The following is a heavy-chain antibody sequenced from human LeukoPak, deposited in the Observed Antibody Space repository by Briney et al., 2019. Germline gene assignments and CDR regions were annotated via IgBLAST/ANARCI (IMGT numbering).Heavy chain of an antibody. Sequence: KPSETLSLTCAVYGGSFSGYYWSWIRQPPGKGLEWIGEINHSGSTNYNPSLKSRVTISVDTSKNQFSLKLSSVTAADTAVYYCARGVTIFGVVIQYYYYYYMDVWGKGTTVTVSS. CDR1: GGSFSGYY. CDR2: INHSGST. V-gene: IGHV4-34*01. D-gene: IGHD3-3*01. J-gene: IGHJ6*03. CDR3: ARGVTIFGVVIQYYYYYYMDV.